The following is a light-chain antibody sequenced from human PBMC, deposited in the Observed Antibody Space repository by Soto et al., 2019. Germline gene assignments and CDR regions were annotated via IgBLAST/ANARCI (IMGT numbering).Light chain of an antibody. CDR1: QTIFRW. CDR3: QQYNSYPWT. CDR2: DAS. Sequence: DIQMTQSPSTLSASVGDRVTITCRASQTIFRWLAWYQQRPGKAPNLLISDASDLQSGVPSRFSGSGSGAEFTLTIGRLQPDDFATYYCQQYNSYPWTFGQGTKVDIK. J-gene: IGKJ1*01. V-gene: IGKV1-5*01.